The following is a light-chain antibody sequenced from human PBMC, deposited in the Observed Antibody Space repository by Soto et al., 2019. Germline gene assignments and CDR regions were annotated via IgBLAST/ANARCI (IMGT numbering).Light chain of an antibody. CDR3: SSYTTPNTLV. J-gene: IGLJ2*01. V-gene: IGLV2-14*01. Sequence: QSALTQPASVSGSPGQSITISCTGTSSDVGSYNYVSWYQQHPGKAPKLMIYEVSKRPSGVSRRFSGSKSANTASLTISGLQAEDEADYHCSSYTTPNTLVFGGGTKVTVL. CDR1: SSDVGSYNY. CDR2: EVS.